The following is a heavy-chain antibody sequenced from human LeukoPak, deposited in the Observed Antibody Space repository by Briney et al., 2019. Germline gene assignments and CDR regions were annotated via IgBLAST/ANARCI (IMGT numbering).Heavy chain of an antibody. J-gene: IGHJ4*02. CDR3: AKERRDFDY. CDR2: ISSSSSYI. V-gene: IGHV3-21*04. CDR1: GFTFNSYS. Sequence: GGSLRLSCAASGFTFNSYSMNWVRQAPGKGLEWVSSISSSSSYIYYADSVKGRFTISRDNAKNSLHLQMNSLRAEDTAVYYCAKERRDFDYWGQGTLVTVSS.